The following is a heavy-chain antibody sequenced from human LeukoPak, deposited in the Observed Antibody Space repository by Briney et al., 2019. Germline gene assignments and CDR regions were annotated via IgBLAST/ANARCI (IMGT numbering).Heavy chain of an antibody. D-gene: IGHD3-9*01. Sequence: GGSLRLSCAASGFNLHLHAMSWVRQTPGKGLEWVADIRSDSSTTAYADSVKGRFTISRDNSKMTLYLQMDSLRAEDTSVYYCTKDLILPAYQPFDYWGPGTLVTVSS. CDR3: TKDLILPAYQPFDY. CDR1: GFNLHLHA. J-gene: IGHJ4*02. V-gene: IGHV3-23*01. CDR2: IRSDSSTT.